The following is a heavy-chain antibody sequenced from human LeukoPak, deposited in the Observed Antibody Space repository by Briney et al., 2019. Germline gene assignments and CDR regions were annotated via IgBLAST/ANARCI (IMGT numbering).Heavy chain of an antibody. J-gene: IGHJ5*02. CDR2: MNPNSGNT. Sequence: GASVKVSCKASGYTFTSYDINWVRQATGQGLEWMGWMNPNSGNTGYAQKFQGRVTMTEDTSTDTAYMELSSLRSEGTAVYYCATVVHYYDSSGYSSNWFDPWGQGTLVTVSS. CDR1: GYTFTSYD. D-gene: IGHD3-22*01. V-gene: IGHV1-8*01. CDR3: ATVVHYYDSSGYSSNWFDP.